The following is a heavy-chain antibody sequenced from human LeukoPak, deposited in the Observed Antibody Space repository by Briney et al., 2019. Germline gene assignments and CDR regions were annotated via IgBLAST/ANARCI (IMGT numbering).Heavy chain of an antibody. Sequence: SETLSLTCTVSGSSISNYYWTWIRQPAGKGLGWIGRIYTSGGTNYNTSLKTRVTMSVDTSKNQVSLKLSSVTAADTAMYYCARAAEYSSGWYLFDYWGQGILVTVSA. CDR3: ARAAEYSSGWYLFDY. CDR1: GSSISNYY. D-gene: IGHD6-19*01. V-gene: IGHV4-4*07. J-gene: IGHJ4*02. CDR2: IYTSGGT.